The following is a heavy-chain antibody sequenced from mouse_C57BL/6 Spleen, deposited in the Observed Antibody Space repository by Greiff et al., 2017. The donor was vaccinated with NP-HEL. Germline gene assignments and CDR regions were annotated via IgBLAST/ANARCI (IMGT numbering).Heavy chain of an antibody. V-gene: IGHV1-61*01. CDR3: AREERGGYFDV. CDR2: IYPSDSET. J-gene: IGHJ1*03. Sequence: QVQLQQPGAELVRPGSSVKLSCKASGYTFTSYWMGWVKQRPGQGLEWIGNIYPSDSETHYNQKFKDKATLTVDKSSSTAYMQLSSLTSEDSAVYYCAREERGGYFDVWGTGTTVTGSS. CDR1: GYTFTSYW.